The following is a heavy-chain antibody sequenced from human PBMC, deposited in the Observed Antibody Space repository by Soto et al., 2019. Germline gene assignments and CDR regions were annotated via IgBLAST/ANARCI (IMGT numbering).Heavy chain of an antibody. V-gene: IGHV3-48*03. CDR1: GFTFSSYE. D-gene: IGHD3-22*01. CDR2: ISSSGSTI. CDR3: ARLYYYDSSGYQSDAFDI. Sequence: PGGSLRLSCAASGFTFSSYEMNWVRQAPGKGLEWVSYISSSGSTIYYADSVKGRFTIPRDNAKNSLYLQMNSLRAEDTAVYYCARLYYYDSSGYQSDAFDIWGQGTMVTVSS. J-gene: IGHJ3*02.